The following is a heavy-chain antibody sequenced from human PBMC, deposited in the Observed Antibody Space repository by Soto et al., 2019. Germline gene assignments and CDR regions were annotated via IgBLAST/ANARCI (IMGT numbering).Heavy chain of an antibody. V-gene: IGHV3-30-3*01. CDR3: ARDTIQVAFDM. J-gene: IGHJ3*02. CDR2: ISYDGSNK. D-gene: IGHD3-3*01. Sequence: GGSLRLPCAASGFNFSNYAIHWVRQAPGKGLEWVAVISYDGSNKYYADSVKGRFTISRDNSKNTLYLQMNSLRAEDTAVYYCARDTIQVAFDMWGQGTMVTVSS. CDR1: GFNFSNYA.